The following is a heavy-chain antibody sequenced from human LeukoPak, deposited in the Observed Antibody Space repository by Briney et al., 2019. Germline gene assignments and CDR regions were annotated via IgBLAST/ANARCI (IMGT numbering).Heavy chain of an antibody. Sequence: PSETLSLTCTVSGGSISSSSYYWGWIRQPPGEGLEWIGSIYYSGSTYYNPSLKSRVTISVDTSKNQFALKLSSVTAADTAVYYCASPFSSSSTYDYWGQGTLVTVSS. J-gene: IGHJ4*02. D-gene: IGHD6-6*01. CDR2: IYYSGST. CDR3: ASPFSSSSTYDY. CDR1: GGSISSSSYY. V-gene: IGHV4-39*01.